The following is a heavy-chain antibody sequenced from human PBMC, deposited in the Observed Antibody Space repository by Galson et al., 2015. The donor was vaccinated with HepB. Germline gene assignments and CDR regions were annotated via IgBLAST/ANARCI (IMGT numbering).Heavy chain of an antibody. CDR1: GDSVSSNSAA. V-gene: IGHV6-1*01. J-gene: IGHJ4*02. D-gene: IGHD1-26*01. CDR3: AREAPYGGSPGYFDY. CDR2: TYYRSKWYN. Sequence: CAISGDSVSSNSAAWNWIRQSPSRGLEWLGRTYYRSKWYNDYAVSVKSRITINPDTSKNQFSLQLNSVTPEDTAVYYCAREAPYGGSPGYFDYWGQGTLVTVSS.